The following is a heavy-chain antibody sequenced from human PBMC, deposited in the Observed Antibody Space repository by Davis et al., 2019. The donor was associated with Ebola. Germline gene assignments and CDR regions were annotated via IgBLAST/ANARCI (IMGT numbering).Heavy chain of an antibody. J-gene: IGHJ6*02. D-gene: IGHD2/OR15-2a*01. CDR2: ISGSGATT. V-gene: IGHV3-23*01. CDR1: GFTFSNYA. CDR3: AKGGARYFYHYYGMDV. Sequence: GGSLRLSCAASGFTFSNYAMSWVRQAPGKGLEWVSGISGSGATTYYAESVKGRFTISRDNSKNTLYLQMNSLRADDTALYYCAKGGARYFYHYYGMDVWGQGTTVTVSS.